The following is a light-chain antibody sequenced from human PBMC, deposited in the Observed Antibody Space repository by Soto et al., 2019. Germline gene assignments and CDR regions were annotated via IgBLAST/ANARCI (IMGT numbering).Light chain of an antibody. CDR1: SSDIGAGYE. J-gene: IGLJ2*01. CDR3: SSYAGSNNLV. Sequence: QSVLTQPPSVSGAPGQTVTISCTGSSSDIGAGYEVHWYQQVPGTAPKLLIFENTNRPSGVPDRFSGSKSGNTASLTVSGLQAEDEADYYCSSYAGSNNLVFGGGTKVTVL. CDR2: ENT. V-gene: IGLV1-40*01.